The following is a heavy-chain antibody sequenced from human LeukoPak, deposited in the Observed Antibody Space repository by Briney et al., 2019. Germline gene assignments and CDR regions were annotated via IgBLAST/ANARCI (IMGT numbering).Heavy chain of an antibody. J-gene: IGHJ4*02. CDR3: ITHDYSGYESFDY. V-gene: IGHV3-15*01. CDR1: GFTLLNAW. CDR2: IKSKSDGGTT. D-gene: IGHD5-12*01. Sequence: GGSLRLSCVVSGFTLLNAWMIWVRQAPGKGLEWVGRIKSKSDGGTTDYAAPVKGRFTISRDDSKNTLYLQMNSLKTEDTAVYYCITHDYSGYESFDYWGQGTLVTVSS.